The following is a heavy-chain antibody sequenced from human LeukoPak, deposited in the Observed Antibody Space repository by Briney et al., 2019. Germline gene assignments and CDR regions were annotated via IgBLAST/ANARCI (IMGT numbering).Heavy chain of an antibody. CDR2: INPNSGGT. V-gene: IGHV1-2*02. Sequence: ASVKVSCKASGYTFTGYYMHWVRQAPGQGLEWMGWINPNSGGTNYAQKFQGRVTMTRDRSISTAYMELSRLRSDDTAVYYCASPANSGSYKRGFDYWGQGTLVTVSS. J-gene: IGHJ4*02. D-gene: IGHD1-26*01. CDR1: GYTFTGYY. CDR3: ASPANSGSYKRGFDY.